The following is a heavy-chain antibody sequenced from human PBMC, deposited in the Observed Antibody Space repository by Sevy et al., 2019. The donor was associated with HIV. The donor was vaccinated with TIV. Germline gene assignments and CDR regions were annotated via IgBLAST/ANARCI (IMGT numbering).Heavy chain of an antibody. CDR1: GFTFSSNG. J-gene: IGHJ4*02. V-gene: IGHV3-30*18. Sequence: GGSLRLSCAASGFTFSSNGMHWVRQAPGKGLEWVAVISSDGNDKYYADSVKGRVTIVRGNAQKTSYLEMNSLRPEDTAVYYCAKESGYTIDWQPGDSWGQGTLVTVSS. CDR2: ISSDGNDK. CDR3: AKESGYTIDWQPGDS. D-gene: IGHD5-12*01.